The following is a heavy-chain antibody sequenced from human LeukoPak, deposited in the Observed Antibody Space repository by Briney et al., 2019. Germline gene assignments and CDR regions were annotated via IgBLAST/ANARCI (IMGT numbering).Heavy chain of an antibody. V-gene: IGHV1-3*01. CDR1: GYTFTNYA. D-gene: IGHD3-10*01. Sequence: ASVKVSCKASGYTFTNYAMHWVRQAPGQTLEWMGWLTAGNGNTEYSQKFQGRVTINRDTSASTAYMELSSLRSEDTAVYYCARDFVGGLTGMDVWGPGTTVTVSS. CDR2: LTAGNGNT. J-gene: IGHJ6*02. CDR3: ARDFVGGLTGMDV.